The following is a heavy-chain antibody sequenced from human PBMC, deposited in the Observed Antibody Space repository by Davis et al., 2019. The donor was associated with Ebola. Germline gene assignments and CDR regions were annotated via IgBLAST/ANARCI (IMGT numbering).Heavy chain of an antibody. CDR2: INHSGST. V-gene: IGHV4-34*01. Sequence: SETLSLTCAVHGGSFSGYYWSWIRQPPGKGLEWIGEINHSGSTNYNPSLKSRVTISVDTSKNQFSLKLSSVTAADTAVYYCARPRQLVWFDPWGQGTLVTVSS. CDR3: ARPRQLVWFDP. J-gene: IGHJ5*02. D-gene: IGHD6-6*01. CDR1: GGSFSGYY.